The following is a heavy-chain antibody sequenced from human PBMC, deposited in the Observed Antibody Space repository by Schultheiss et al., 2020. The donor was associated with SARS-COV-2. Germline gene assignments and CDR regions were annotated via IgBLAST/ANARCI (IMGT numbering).Heavy chain of an antibody. Sequence: GESLKISCAVSGFTFSDSAMHWVRQASGKGLEWVGRIRGKADSYATVYAASVNGRFTISRDDSENTAYLQMSSLQTEDTAVYYCASDMGHYYGMGVWGQGTTVTVSS. J-gene: IGHJ6*02. CDR2: IRGKADSYAT. CDR1: GFTFSDSA. D-gene: IGHD2-15*01. CDR3: ASDMGHYYGMGV. V-gene: IGHV3-73*01.